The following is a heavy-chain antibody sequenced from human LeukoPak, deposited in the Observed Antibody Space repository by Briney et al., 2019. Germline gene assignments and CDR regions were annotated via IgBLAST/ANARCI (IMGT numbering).Heavy chain of an antibody. CDR3: SRSYYTTSWYYFDH. D-gene: IGHD2-8*01. Sequence: ASVKVSCKASGYTFTGYYMHWVRQAPGQGLEWMGWINPNSGGTNYAQKFQGRVTMTRDTSISTAYMELSRLRSDDTAVYFCSRSYYTTSWYYFDHWGQGTLVTVSS. J-gene: IGHJ4*02. CDR2: INPNSGGT. CDR1: GYTFTGYY. V-gene: IGHV1-2*02.